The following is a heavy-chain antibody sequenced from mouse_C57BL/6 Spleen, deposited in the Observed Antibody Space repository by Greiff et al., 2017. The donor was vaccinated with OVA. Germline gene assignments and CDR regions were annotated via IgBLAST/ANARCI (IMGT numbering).Heavy chain of an antibody. J-gene: IGHJ4*01. V-gene: IGHV5-15*01. CDR2: ISNLAYSI. Sequence: EVKLMESGGGLVQPGGSLKLSCAASGFTFSDYGMAWVRQAPRKGPEWVAFISNLAYSIYYADTVTGRFTISRENAKNTLYLEMSSLRSEDTAMYYCARQDYGNYVYAMDYWGQGTSVTVSS. CDR3: ARQDYGNYVYAMDY. CDR1: GFTFSDYG. D-gene: IGHD2-1*01.